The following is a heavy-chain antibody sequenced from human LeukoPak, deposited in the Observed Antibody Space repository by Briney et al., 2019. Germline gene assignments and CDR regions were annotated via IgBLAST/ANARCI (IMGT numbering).Heavy chain of an antibody. J-gene: IGHJ4*02. Sequence: GGSLRLSCAASGFTFSSYGMHWVRQAPGKGLEWVAFIRYDGSNKYYADSVKGRFTISRDNSKNTLYLQMNSLRAEDTAVYYCAKLHIVVVPAAPDYWGQGTLVTVSS. V-gene: IGHV3-30*02. CDR2: IRYDGSNK. D-gene: IGHD2-2*01. CDR1: GFTFSSYG. CDR3: AKLHIVVVPAAPDY.